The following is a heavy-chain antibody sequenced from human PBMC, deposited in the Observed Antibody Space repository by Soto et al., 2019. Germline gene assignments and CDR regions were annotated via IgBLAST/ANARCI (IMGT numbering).Heavy chain of an antibody. CDR3: ARDRRIAAAGTGYYYGMDV. CDR2: IYYSGST. V-gene: IGHV4-31*03. J-gene: IGHJ6*02. D-gene: IGHD6-13*01. Sequence: SETLSLTCTVSGGSISSGGYYWSWIRQHPGKGLEWIGYIYYSGSTYYNPSLKSRVTISVDTSKNQFSLKLSSVTAADTAVYYCARDRRIAAAGTGYYYGMDVWGQGTTVTVSS. CDR1: GGSISSGGYY.